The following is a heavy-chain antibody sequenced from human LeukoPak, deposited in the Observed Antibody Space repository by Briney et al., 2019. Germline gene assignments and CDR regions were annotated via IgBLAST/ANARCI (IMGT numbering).Heavy chain of an antibody. J-gene: IGHJ5*02. CDR1: GVTFSSYA. D-gene: IGHD6-19*01. Sequence: GASVKVSCKASGVTFSSYAISWVRQAPGQGLEWMGRIIPILGIANYAQKFQGRVTITADKSTSTAYMELSSLRSEDTAVYYCARGIAVAGTWVWFDPWGQGTLVTVSS. V-gene: IGHV1-69*04. CDR3: ARGIAVAGTWVWFDP. CDR2: IIPILGIA.